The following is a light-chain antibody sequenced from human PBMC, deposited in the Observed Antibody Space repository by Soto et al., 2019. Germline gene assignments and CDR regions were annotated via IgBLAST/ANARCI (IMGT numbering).Light chain of an antibody. V-gene: IGKV1-33*01. CDR2: DAS. J-gene: IGKJ3*01. CDR1: QDITNY. CDR3: QQYDDLPFT. Sequence: DIQMTQSPPSLSASVGDRVTITCQASQDITNYLGWYQQKPGKAPKLLIYDASNLETGVPSRFSGSRSGTDFSFTINSLQPEDIATYYCQQYDDLPFTFGPGTKVDMK.